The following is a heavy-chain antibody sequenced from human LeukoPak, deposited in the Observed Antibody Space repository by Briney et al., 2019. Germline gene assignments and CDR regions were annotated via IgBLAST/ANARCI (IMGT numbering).Heavy chain of an antibody. CDR2: ISGSGGST. CDR3: ATGETWAAGIGVAGKIY. D-gene: IGHD6-19*01. CDR1: GFTFSSYA. V-gene: IGHV3-23*01. Sequence: PGGSLRLSCAASGFTFSSYAMSWVRQAPGKGLEWVSVISGSGGSTYYADSVKGRFTISRDNSKNTLYLQMNSLRAEDTAVYYCATGETWAAGIGVAGKIYWGQGTLVIVSS. J-gene: IGHJ4*02.